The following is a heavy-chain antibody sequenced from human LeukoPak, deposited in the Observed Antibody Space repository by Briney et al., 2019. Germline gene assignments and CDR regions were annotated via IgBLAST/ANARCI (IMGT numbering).Heavy chain of an antibody. CDR1: GGSISSYY. CDR2: IYYSGST. V-gene: IGHV4-59*01. CDR3: ARRRTKRYFDWLLTGAFDI. Sequence: SETLSLTCTVSGGSISSYYWSWIRQPPGKGLEWIGYIYYSGSTNYNPSLKSRVTISVDTSKDQFSLKLSSVTAADTAVYYCARRRTKRYFDWLLTGAFDIWGQGTMVTVSS. D-gene: IGHD3-9*01. J-gene: IGHJ3*02.